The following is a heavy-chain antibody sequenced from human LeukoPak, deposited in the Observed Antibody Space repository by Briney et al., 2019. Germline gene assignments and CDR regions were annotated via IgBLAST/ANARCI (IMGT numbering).Heavy chain of an antibody. D-gene: IGHD2-15*01. CDR1: GFTFSDYH. V-gene: IGHV3-11*04. Sequence: GGSLRLSCAVSGFTFSDYHMSWIRQAPGKGLEWVSYISSSSTIYYADSVKGRFTISRDNAKNSLYLQMNSLRDEDTAVYYCARDDPPGGSCLGYWGQGTLVTVSS. J-gene: IGHJ4*02. CDR3: ARDDPPGGSCLGY. CDR2: ISSSSTI.